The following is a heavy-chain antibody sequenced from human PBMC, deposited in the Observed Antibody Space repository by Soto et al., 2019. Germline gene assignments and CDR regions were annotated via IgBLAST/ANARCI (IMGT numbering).Heavy chain of an antibody. J-gene: IGHJ6*02. CDR1: GFTFSNAW. CDR3: TTGYSSSWLTYYYYYYGMDV. V-gene: IGHV3-15*07. D-gene: IGHD6-13*01. Sequence: GGSLRLSCAASGFTFSNAWMNWVRQAPGKGLEWVGRIKSKTDGGTTDYAAPVTGRFTISRDDSKNTLYLQMNSLKTEDTAVYYCTTGYSSSWLTYYYYYYGMDVWGQGTTVTVSS. CDR2: IKSKTDGGTT.